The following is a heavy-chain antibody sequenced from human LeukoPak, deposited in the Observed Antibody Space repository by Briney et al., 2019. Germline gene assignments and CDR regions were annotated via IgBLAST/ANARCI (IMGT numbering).Heavy chain of an antibody. CDR2: IDPSDAYT. V-gene: IGHV5-10-1*01. J-gene: IGHJ4*02. CDR1: GYSFTSYS. CDR3: ARTDFGELDY. Sequence: PGGSLKISCKGSGYSFTSYSISWVRQVPGKGLEWVAAIDPSDAYTNYGQSFQGHVTISVDKSISTAYLQGSSLKASDTAMYYCARTDFGELDYWGQGTLVTVAS. D-gene: IGHD3-10*01.